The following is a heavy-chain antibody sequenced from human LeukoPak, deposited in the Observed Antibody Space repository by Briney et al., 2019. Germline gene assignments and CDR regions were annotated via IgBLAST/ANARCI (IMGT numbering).Heavy chain of an antibody. CDR3: ARVAYNYASGIRSDWLDP. V-gene: IGHV3-7*01. J-gene: IGHJ5*02. Sequence: HPGGSLRLSCAASGFTFSSYWMSWVRQAPGKGLEWVANIKQDGSEKYYVDSVKGRFTISRDNAKNSLYLQMSSLRAEDTAVYYCARVAYNYASGIRSDWLDPWGQGTLVTVSS. CDR2: IKQDGSEK. D-gene: IGHD3-10*01. CDR1: GFTFSSYW.